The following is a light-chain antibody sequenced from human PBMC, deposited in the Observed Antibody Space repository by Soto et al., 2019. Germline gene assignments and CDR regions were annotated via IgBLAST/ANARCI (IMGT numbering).Light chain of an antibody. Sequence: DIQMTQSPSSLSASVGDRVTITCQASQDISNYLNWYQQKPEKAPKLLIYDASNLETGVPSRCSGSGSGTDFTFTISSLQPEDIAAYYCQQYDSLPLTFGGGTKVEIK. CDR2: DAS. CDR1: QDISNY. V-gene: IGKV1-33*01. J-gene: IGKJ4*01. CDR3: QQYDSLPLT.